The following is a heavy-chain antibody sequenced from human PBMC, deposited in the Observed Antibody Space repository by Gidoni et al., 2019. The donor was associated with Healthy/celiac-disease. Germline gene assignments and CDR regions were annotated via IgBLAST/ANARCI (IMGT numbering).Heavy chain of an antibody. V-gene: IGHV3-21*01. D-gene: IGHD5-18*01. Sequence: EVQLVESGGGLAKPGGSLRPSCAAAGVTSSSYSMNWVRQASGKGLEWVSSISRSSSYIYYADSVKGRFTISRDNAKNSLYLQMNSLRAEDTAVYYCARTEGTAMASYYFDYWGQGTLVTVSS. CDR3: ARTEGTAMASYYFDY. J-gene: IGHJ4*02. CDR2: ISRSSSYI. CDR1: GVTSSSYS.